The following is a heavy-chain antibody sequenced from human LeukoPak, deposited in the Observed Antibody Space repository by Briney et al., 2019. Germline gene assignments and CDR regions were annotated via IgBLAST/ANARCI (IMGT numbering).Heavy chain of an antibody. CDR1: GFTFSSYS. J-gene: IGHJ4*02. D-gene: IGHD4-17*01. CDR3: ARDPSYYGDYFQYYFDY. Sequence: GGSLRLSCAASGFTFSSYSMNWVRQAPGKGLELVSSIRSSSSYIYYTDSVKGRFTISRDNAKNSLYLQMNSLRAEDTAVYYCARDPSYYGDYFQYYFDYWGQGTLVTVSS. CDR2: IRSSSSYI. V-gene: IGHV3-21*01.